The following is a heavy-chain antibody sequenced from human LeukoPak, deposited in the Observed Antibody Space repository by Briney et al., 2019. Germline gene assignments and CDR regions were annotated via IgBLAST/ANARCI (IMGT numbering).Heavy chain of an antibody. Sequence: SETLSLTCAVYGGSFSGHYWNWIRQSPGKGLECIAEINHSGNTNYNPALKSRVTVSVDTSKNQFSLRLTSVTAADTAIYYCARRLRLRQHFDYWGQGTPVTVSS. CDR2: INHSGNT. D-gene: IGHD5-12*01. J-gene: IGHJ4*02. V-gene: IGHV4-34*01. CDR3: ARRLRLRQHFDY. CDR1: GGSFSGHY.